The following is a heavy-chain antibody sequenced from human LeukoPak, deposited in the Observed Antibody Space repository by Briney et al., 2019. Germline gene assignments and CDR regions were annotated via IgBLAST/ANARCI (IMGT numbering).Heavy chain of an antibody. D-gene: IGHD6-6*01. V-gene: IGHV4-59*01. CDR1: GASISSYY. J-gene: IGHJ4*02. Sequence: SETLSLTCTVSGASISSYYWSWIRQPPGKGLEWIGYIYYSGSTNYNPSLKSRVTISVDTSKNQFSLKLSSVTAADTAVYYCAASSGIAARLFTDYWGQGTLVTVSS. CDR3: AASSGIAARLFTDY. CDR2: IYYSGST.